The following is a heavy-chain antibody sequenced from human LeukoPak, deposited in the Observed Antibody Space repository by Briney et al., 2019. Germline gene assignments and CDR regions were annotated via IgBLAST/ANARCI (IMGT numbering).Heavy chain of an antibody. V-gene: IGHV4-30-4*01. CDR2: IYFDGST. CDR3: AGAGDFDS. D-gene: IGHD3-10*01. J-gene: IGHJ4*02. Sequence: PSQTLSLTCTVSGGSIYSGDYYWSWIRQPPVKGLEWIGYIYFDGSTYYNPSLKSRVSISMDTSKNQFSLKLSSVTAADTAVYFCAGAGDFDSWGQGTLVTVSS. CDR1: GGSIYSGDYY.